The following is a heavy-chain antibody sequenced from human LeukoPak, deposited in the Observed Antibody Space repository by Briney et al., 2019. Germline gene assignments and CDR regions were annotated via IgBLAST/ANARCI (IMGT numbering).Heavy chain of an antibody. CDR3: ARADRLDGGPYLIGP. Sequence: ASVKVSCKTSGYTFTDYYMHWVRQAPGQGLEWMGWINPNSGGTSSAQKFQGRVTMTRDTSITTVYMEVSWLTSDDTAIYYCARADRLDGGPYLIGPWGQGTLVTVSS. CDR1: GYTFTDYY. J-gene: IGHJ5*02. CDR2: INPNSGGT. D-gene: IGHD2-21*01. V-gene: IGHV1-2*02.